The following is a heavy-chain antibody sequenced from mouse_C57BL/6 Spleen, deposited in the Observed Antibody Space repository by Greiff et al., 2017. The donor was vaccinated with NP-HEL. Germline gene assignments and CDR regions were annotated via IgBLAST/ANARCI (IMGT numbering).Heavy chain of an antibody. D-gene: IGHD2-4*01. Sequence: VQVVESGAELARPGASVKMSCKASGYTFTSYTMHWVKQRPGQGLEWIGYINPSSGYTKYNQKFKDKATLTADKSSSTAYMQLSSLTSEDSAVYYCANYDYDGRYFDVWGTGTTVTVSS. CDR1: GYTFTSYT. CDR3: ANYDYDGRYFDV. J-gene: IGHJ1*03. V-gene: IGHV1-4*01. CDR2: INPSSGYT.